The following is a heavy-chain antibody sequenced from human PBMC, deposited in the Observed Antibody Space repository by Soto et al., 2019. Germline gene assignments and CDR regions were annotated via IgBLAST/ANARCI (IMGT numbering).Heavy chain of an antibody. D-gene: IGHD3-10*01. Sequence: SETLSLTCAVSGVSISSGNWWTWVRQSPQRGLEYIGEIFRDGTANYYPSFERRVAISVDTSKNQSSLKLPSVTAADTAIYFCARLVYDTRLNYMYFDFWGQGTLVTVSS. J-gene: IGHJ4*02. CDR1: GVSISSGNW. V-gene: IGHV4-4*02. CDR2: IFRDGTA. CDR3: ARLVYDTRLNYMYFDF.